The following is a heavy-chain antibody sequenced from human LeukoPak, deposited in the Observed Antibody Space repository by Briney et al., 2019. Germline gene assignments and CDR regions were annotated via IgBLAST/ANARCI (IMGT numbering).Heavy chain of an antibody. V-gene: IGHV1-2*02. CDR1: GYTFTDYY. J-gene: IGHJ5*02. D-gene: IGHD6-13*01. Sequence: ASVKVSCKASGYTFTDYYLHWVRQAPGQGHEWMGWINPNSGGANFALNFQGRVTMTRATSISTAYMELSRLTSDDTAVYYCARGVGSSWFDPWGQGTLVTVSS. CDR3: ARGVGSSWFDP. CDR2: INPNSGGA.